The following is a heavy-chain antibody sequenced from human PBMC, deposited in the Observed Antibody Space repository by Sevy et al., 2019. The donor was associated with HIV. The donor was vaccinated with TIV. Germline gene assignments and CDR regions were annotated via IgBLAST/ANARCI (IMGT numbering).Heavy chain of an antibody. Sequence: SETLSLTCAVHDGSFSGYYWNWIRQLPGKGLEWIGEINESGITYYNPSLKSRVTISVDTSKKQFSLKLNSVTAADTAVYYCARSPPVVVVPGAPSWFDPWGQGTLVTVSS. J-gene: IGHJ5*02. D-gene: IGHD2-2*01. CDR3: ARSPPVVVVPGAPSWFDP. CDR2: INESGIT. V-gene: IGHV4-34*01. CDR1: DGSFSGYY.